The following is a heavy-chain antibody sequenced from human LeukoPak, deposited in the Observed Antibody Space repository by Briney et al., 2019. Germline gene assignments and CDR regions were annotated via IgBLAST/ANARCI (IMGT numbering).Heavy chain of an antibody. V-gene: IGHV4-59*01. CDR3: ARDHGVLVSGRFYYYGMDV. D-gene: IGHD6-19*01. Sequence: PSETLSLTCTVSGGSISSYYWSWIRQPPGKGLEWIGYIYYSGSTTYNPSLKSRLTISIDTSKTQFSLKVTSVTAADTAVYYCARDHGVLVSGRFYYYGMDVWGQGTTVTVSS. CDR1: GGSISSYY. CDR2: IYYSGST. J-gene: IGHJ6*02.